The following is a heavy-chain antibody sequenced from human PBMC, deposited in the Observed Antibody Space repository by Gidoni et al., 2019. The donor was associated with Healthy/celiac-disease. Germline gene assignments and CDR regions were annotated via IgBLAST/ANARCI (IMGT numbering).Heavy chain of an antibody. V-gene: IGHV1-69*08. CDR3: ARELIYYYGMDV. D-gene: IGHD2-8*01. J-gene: IGHJ6*02. CDR2: IIPILGIA. CDR1: GGTFSSYT. Sequence: QVQLVQSGAEVKKPGSSVKFSCKASGGTFSSYTISWVRQAPGQGLEWMGRIIPILGIANYAQKFQGRVTITADKSTSTAYMELSSLRSEDTAVYYCARELIYYYGMDVWGQGTTVTVSS.